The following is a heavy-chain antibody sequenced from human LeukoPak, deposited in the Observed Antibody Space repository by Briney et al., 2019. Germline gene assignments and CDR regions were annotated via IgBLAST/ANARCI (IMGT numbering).Heavy chain of an antibody. V-gene: IGHV1-46*01. CDR1: VYTFTSNY. D-gene: IGHD2-2*01. Sequence: ASVKLSCKASVYTFTSNYMHWVRQAPGQGLEWLGIINPSGGSTSHAQKFQGRVTMTRDTSTSTIYMELSSLRSEDTAVYYCARDMLVPAAPQINWFDPWGQGTLVTVSS. CDR2: INPSGGST. J-gene: IGHJ5*02. CDR3: ARDMLVPAAPQINWFDP.